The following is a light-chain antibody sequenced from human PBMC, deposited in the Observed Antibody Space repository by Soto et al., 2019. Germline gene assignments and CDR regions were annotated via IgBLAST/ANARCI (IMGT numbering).Light chain of an antibody. Sequence: TLSLSPGERATLSCRASQSVSSNYLAWYQQKPGQAPRLLIYNASSRATGIPVRFSGSGSGTDFTLAISRLEPEDFAVYYCQQYGSSPRTFGQGTKVDIK. J-gene: IGKJ1*01. CDR3: QQYGSSPRT. V-gene: IGKV3-20*01. CDR2: NAS. CDR1: QSVSSNY.